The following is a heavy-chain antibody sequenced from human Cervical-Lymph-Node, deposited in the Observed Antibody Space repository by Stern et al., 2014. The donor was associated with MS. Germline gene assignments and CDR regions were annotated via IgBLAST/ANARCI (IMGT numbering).Heavy chain of an antibody. CDR3: AKDRTEMATINYFDS. V-gene: IGHV3-21*01. Sequence: EVQLGEPGGGLVKPGGSLRLSCAASGFTFSSYSMNWVRQAPGKGLEWVSSISRGSSYIYYADSVKGRFTISRDNAKNSLYLQMNSLRAEDTAVYYCAKDRTEMATINYFDSWGQGTLVTVSS. CDR2: ISRGSSYI. CDR1: GFTFSSYS. J-gene: IGHJ4*02. D-gene: IGHD5-24*01.